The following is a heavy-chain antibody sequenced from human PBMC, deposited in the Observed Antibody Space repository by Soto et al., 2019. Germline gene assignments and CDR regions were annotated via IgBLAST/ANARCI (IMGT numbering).Heavy chain of an antibody. CDR3: ARVVYSSSLAPDAFAI. Sequence: GASVKVSCKASGYTFTSYGISWVRQAPGQGLEWMGWISAYNGNTNYAQKLQGRVTMTTDTSTSTAYMELRSLRSDDTAVYYCARVVYSSSLAPDAFAIWGQGTMVPVSS. J-gene: IGHJ3*02. CDR1: GYTFTSYG. V-gene: IGHV1-18*01. D-gene: IGHD6-13*01. CDR2: ISAYNGNT.